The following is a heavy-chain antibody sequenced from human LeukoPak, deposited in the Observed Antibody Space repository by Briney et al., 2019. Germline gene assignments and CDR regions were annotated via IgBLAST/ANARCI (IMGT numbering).Heavy chain of an antibody. Sequence: TGESLKTSCNISGYNFISYWIGWVRQMPDKGLESLGMIYPGDSDTRYSPSFQGLVTLSVDKSITTAYLQWSTLKASDTAIYYCARLDYAGNPFDNWGPGTLVTVSS. D-gene: IGHD4-23*01. V-gene: IGHV5-51*01. CDR3: ARLDYAGNPFDN. J-gene: IGHJ4*02. CDR1: GYNFISYW. CDR2: IYPGDSDT.